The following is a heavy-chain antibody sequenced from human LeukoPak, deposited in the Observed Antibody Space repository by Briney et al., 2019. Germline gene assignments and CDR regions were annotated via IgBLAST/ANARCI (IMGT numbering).Heavy chain of an antibody. CDR1: GGSISSYY. CDR2: IYTSGST. D-gene: IGHD3-10*01. CDR3: ARHYGDYYGSDRYMDV. J-gene: IGHJ6*03. V-gene: IGHV4-4*09. Sequence: PSETLSLTCTVSGGSISSYYWSWIRQPPGKGLEWIGYIYTSGSTNYNPSLKSRVTISVDTSKNQFSLKLSSVTAADTAVYYCARHYGDYYGSDRYMDVWGKGTTVTVSS.